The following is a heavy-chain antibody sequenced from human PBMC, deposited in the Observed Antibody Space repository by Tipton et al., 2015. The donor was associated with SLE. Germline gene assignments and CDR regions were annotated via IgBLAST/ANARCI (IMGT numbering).Heavy chain of an antibody. V-gene: IGHV4-34*01. D-gene: IGHD6-19*01. CDR2: INHSGST. J-gene: IGHJ4*02. CDR1: GGSFSGYY. Sequence: LRLSCAVYGGSFSGYYWSWIRQPPGKGLEWIGEINHSGSTNYNPSLKSRVTISVDTSKNQFSLKLSSVTAADTAVYYCATPGGDSSGWYYFDYWGQGTLVTVSS. CDR3: ATPGGDSSGWYYFDY.